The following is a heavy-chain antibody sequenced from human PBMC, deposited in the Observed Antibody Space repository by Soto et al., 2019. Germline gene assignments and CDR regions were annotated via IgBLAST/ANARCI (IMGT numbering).Heavy chain of an antibody. J-gene: IGHJ5*02. D-gene: IGHD6-6*01. CDR2: IFYSGST. CDR3: AREDYTTSSGFDP. Sequence: SETLSLTCSVSGGSITSHYWTWIRQPPGKGLEWIGSIFYSGSTNYNPSLQSRVTMSIDRSTNQFSLRLNFLTAADTAVYYCAREDYTTSSGFDPWGQGTLVTVSS. CDR1: GGSITSHY. V-gene: IGHV4-59*11.